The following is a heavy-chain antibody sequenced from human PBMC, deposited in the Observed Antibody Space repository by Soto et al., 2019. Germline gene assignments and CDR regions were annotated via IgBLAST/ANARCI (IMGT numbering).Heavy chain of an antibody. Sequence: SETLSLTCAVYGGSFSGYYWSWIRQPPGKGLEWIGEINHSGSTNYNPSLKSRVTISVDTSKNQFSLKLSSVTAADTAVYYCARGTGVPNVVVVPSAIGSHYYMDVWGKGTTVPVSS. CDR2: INHSGST. CDR1: GGSFSGYY. D-gene: IGHD2-2*02. V-gene: IGHV4-34*01. J-gene: IGHJ6*03. CDR3: ARGTGVPNVVVVPSAIGSHYYMDV.